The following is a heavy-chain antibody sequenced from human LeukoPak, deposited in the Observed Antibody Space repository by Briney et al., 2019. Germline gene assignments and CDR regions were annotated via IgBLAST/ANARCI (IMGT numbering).Heavy chain of an antibody. CDR3: ASLLRGTFDV. CDR1: GLTVSSND. Sequence: GGSLRLSCAASGLTVSSNDMHWVRQAPGKGLEWVSVLFSGGNTFYADSLKGRVTIPRDNSKNTVYFQMNSLTAEDTAVYYCASLLRGTFDVWGRGTMVTVSS. CDR2: LFSGGNT. V-gene: IGHV3-53*01. J-gene: IGHJ3*01.